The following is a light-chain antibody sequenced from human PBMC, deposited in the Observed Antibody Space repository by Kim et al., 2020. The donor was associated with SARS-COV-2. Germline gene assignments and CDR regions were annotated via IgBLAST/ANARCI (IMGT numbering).Light chain of an antibody. CDR2: GKN. Sequence: VALGQTVRITCQGDSLRSYYANWSQQKPGQAPILVIYGKNNRPSGIPDRFSGSSSGNTASLTITGTQAGDEADYYCNSRDSNDNVVFGGGTQLTVL. CDR1: SLRSYY. V-gene: IGLV3-19*01. J-gene: IGLJ2*01. CDR3: NSRDSNDNVV.